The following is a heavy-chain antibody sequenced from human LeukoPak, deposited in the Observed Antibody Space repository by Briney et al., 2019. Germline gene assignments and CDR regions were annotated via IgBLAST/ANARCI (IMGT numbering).Heavy chain of an antibody. V-gene: IGHV3-21*01. J-gene: IGHJ3*02. CDR3: AREGGFHYDSSGDAFDI. Sequence: GGSLRLSCAPSGFTFSRFTMNWVRQAPGKGLEWVSSISSNGAYIYYADSLRGRLTISRDNAKNSLYLQVNRLGAEDTAVYYCAREGGFHYDSSGDAFDIWGQGTMVTVSS. CDR2: ISSNGAYI. CDR1: GFTFSRFT. D-gene: IGHD3-22*01.